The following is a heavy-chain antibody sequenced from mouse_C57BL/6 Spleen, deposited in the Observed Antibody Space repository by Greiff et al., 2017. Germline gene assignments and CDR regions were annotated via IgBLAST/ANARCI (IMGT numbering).Heavy chain of an antibody. CDR2: ISNGGGST. J-gene: IGHJ4*01. Sequence: EVHLVESGGGLVQPGGSLKLSCAASGFTFSDYYMYWVRQTPEKRLEWVAYISNGGGSTYYPDTVKGRFTISRDNANNTLYLQMSRLKSEDTAMYYCARDFYYYAMDYWGQGTSVTVSS. V-gene: IGHV5-12*01. CDR1: GFTFSDYY. CDR3: ARDFYYYAMDY.